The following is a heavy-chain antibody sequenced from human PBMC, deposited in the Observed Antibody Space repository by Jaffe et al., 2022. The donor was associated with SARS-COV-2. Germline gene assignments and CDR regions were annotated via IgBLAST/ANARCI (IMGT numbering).Heavy chain of an antibody. CDR3: AKYQIGTQATTDC. J-gene: IGHJ4*02. Sequence: EVHLLESGGGLVQPGGSLRLSCVASGFIFNSNAMSWVRQAPGKGLEWVSGITGSGDRTYYTDSVRGRFTISRDNSKNTLYLHMNSLRVEDTAVYYCAKYQIGTQATTDCWGQGTLVTVSS. V-gene: IGHV3-23*01. CDR1: GFIFNSNA. CDR2: ITGSGDRT. D-gene: IGHD1-1*01.